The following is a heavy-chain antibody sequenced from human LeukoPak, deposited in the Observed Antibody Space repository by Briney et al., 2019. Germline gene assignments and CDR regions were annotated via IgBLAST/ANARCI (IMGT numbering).Heavy chain of an antibody. CDR2: IYYSGRT. CDR3: ARDLRNSYAFDI. Sequence: SETLSLTCSVSGGSISSYYWSWIRQPPGKGLEWIGYIYYSGRTSYNPSLKSRVTISVDTSKNQFSLRLSSVTAADTAVYYCARDLRNSYAFDIWGQGTMVTVSS. V-gene: IGHV4-59*01. D-gene: IGHD1-14*01. CDR1: GGSISSYY. J-gene: IGHJ3*02.